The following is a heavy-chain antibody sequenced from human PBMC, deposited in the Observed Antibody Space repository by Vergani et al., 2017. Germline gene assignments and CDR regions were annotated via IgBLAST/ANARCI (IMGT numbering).Heavy chain of an antibody. J-gene: IGHJ6*03. Sequence: QVQLEESGPGLVKPSETLSLTCAVYGGSFSGYYWSWIRQPPGKGLEWIGEINHSGSTNYNPSLKSRVTISVDTSKNQFSLKLSSVTAADTAVYYCARVRGIAAAGTYYYYYYYMDVWGKGTTVTVSS. V-gene: IGHV4-34*01. CDR2: INHSGST. CDR3: ARVRGIAAAGTYYYYYYYMDV. CDR1: GGSFSGYY. D-gene: IGHD6-13*01.